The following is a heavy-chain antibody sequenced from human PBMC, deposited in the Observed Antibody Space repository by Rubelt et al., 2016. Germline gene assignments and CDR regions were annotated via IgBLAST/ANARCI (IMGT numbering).Heavy chain of an antibody. CDR1: GGSISNYY. Sequence: ESGPGLVKPSETLSLTCTVSGGSISNYYWSWIRQPPGDGLEWIGYIYYSGNVKYNPSLKSRVTISLDTSKNQFSLNLSSVTAADTAVYFCARSYYYGSGTYFWFFDLWGRGTLVTVSS. V-gene: IGHV4-59*08. CDR3: ARSYYYGSGTYFWFFDL. CDR2: IYYSGNV. D-gene: IGHD3-10*01. J-gene: IGHJ2*01.